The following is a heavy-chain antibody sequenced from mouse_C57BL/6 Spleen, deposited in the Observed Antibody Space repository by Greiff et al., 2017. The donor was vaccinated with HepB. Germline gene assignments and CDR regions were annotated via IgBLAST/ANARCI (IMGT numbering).Heavy chain of an antibody. CDR1: GYTFTSYG. V-gene: IGHV1-81*01. CDR3: ARETVITTVVARYFDV. Sequence: VKLMESGAELARPGASVKLSCKASGYTFTSYGISWVKQRTGQGLEWIGEIYPRSGNTYYNEKFKGKATLTADKSSSTAYMELRSLTSEDSAVYFCARETVITTVVARYFDVWGTGTTVTVSS. CDR2: IYPRSGNT. D-gene: IGHD1-1*01. J-gene: IGHJ1*03.